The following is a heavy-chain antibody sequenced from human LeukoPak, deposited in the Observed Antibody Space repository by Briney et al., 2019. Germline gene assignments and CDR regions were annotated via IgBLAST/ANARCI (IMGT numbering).Heavy chain of an antibody. CDR1: GGTFSSYA. J-gene: IGHJ1*01. Sequence: ASVKVSCKASGGTFSSYAISWVRQAPGQGLEWMGRIIPILGIANYAQRFQGRVTITADKSTSTAYMELSSLRSEDTAVYYCARGVVPAAIAQAPQHWGQGTLVTVSS. CDR2: IIPILGIA. V-gene: IGHV1-69*04. CDR3: ARGVVPAAIAQAPQH. D-gene: IGHD2-2*01.